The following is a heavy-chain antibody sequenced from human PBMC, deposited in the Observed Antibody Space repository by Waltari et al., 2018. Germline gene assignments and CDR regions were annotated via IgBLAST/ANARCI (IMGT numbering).Heavy chain of an antibody. J-gene: IGHJ4*02. D-gene: IGHD3-22*01. CDR1: GGTFSSYA. CDR3: ARGPYGGYYLWYFDY. Sequence: QVQLVQSGAEVKKPGSSVKVSCKASGGTFSSYAISWVQQAPGQGLEWMGGIIPIFGTANYAQKFQGRVTITTDESTSTAYMELSSLRSEDTAVYYCARGPYGGYYLWYFDYWGQGTLVTVSS. CDR2: IIPIFGTA. V-gene: IGHV1-69*05.